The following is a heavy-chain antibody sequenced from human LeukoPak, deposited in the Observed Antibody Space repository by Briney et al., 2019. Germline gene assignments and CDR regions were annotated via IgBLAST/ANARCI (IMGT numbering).Heavy chain of an antibody. CDR3: ARLVRYNWNYDRLNWFDP. CDR2: IYPGDSDT. D-gene: IGHD1-7*01. V-gene: IGHV5-51*01. J-gene: IGHJ5*02. Sequence: GESLEISWKGSGYLFTSYWIGWVRQMPGKGLEWMGIIYPGDSDTRYSPSFQGQVTISADKSISTAYLQWSSLKASDTAMYYCARLVRYNWNYDRLNWFDPWGQGTLVTVSS. CDR1: GYLFTSYW.